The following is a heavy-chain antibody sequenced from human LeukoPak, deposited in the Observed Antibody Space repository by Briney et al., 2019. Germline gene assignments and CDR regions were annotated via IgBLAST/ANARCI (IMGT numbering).Heavy chain of an antibody. CDR3: AKDRNPGYSYGSHYYYYGMDV. J-gene: IGHJ6*02. CDR1: GFTFGSYG. V-gene: IGHV3-30*18. Sequence: PGGSLRLSCAASGFTFGSYGMHWVRQAPGKGLEWVAVISYDGSNKYYADSVKGRFTISRDNSKNTLYLQMNSLRAEDTAVYYCAKDRNPGYSYGSHYYYYGMDVWGQGTTVTVSS. D-gene: IGHD5-18*01. CDR2: ISYDGSNK.